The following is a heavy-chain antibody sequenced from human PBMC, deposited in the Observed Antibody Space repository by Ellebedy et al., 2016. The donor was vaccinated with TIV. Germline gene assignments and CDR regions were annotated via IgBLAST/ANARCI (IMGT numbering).Heavy chain of an antibody. Sequence: GESLKISCTVSGLTFSSYPIHWVRLAPGKGLEWVTLISYDGTTKYNADSVKGRLTISRDDARNSLFLQMNSLRAEDTAVYYCARSGEHDSWGQGTLVTVSS. CDR2: ISYDGTTK. CDR3: ARSGEHDS. CDR1: GLTFSSYP. D-gene: IGHD1-26*01. V-gene: IGHV3-30-3*01. J-gene: IGHJ4*02.